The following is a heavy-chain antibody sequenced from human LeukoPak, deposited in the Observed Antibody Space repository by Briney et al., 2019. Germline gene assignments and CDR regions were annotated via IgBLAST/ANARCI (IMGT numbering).Heavy chain of an antibody. Sequence: SETLSLTCTVSGGSISSYYWSWIRQPPGKGLEWIGEINHSGSTNYNPSLKSRVTISVDTSKNQFSLKLSSVTAADTAVYYCARGKAFGYCSGGSCYSVYYYYMDVWGKGTTVTVSS. CDR3: ARGKAFGYCSGGSCYSVYYYYMDV. CDR1: GGSISSYY. CDR2: INHSGST. J-gene: IGHJ6*03. D-gene: IGHD2-15*01. V-gene: IGHV4-34*01.